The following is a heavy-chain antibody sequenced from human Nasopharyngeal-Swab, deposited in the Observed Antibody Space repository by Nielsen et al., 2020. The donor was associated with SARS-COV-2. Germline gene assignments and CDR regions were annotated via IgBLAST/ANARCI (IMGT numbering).Heavy chain of an antibody. CDR3: ATGNTWSYWIDY. CDR2: FDPEDGET. V-gene: IGHV1-24*01. D-gene: IGHD1-26*01. CDR1: GYTLAELS. J-gene: IGHJ4*02. Sequence: ASVKVPCKVSGYTLAELSMHWVRQAPGKGLEWMGGFDPEDGETVYAQKFQGRVTMTEDTSTDTAYMELSSLRSEDTAVYYCATGNTWSYWIDYWGQGTLVTVSS.